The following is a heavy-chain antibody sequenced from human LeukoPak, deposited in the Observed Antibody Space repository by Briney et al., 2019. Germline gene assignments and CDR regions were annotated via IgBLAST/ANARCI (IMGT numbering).Heavy chain of an antibody. CDR2: IPYSGST. CDR3: ARGEWELGYYMDV. V-gene: IGHV4-59*01. J-gene: IGHJ6*03. D-gene: IGHD1-26*01. CDR1: GGSISSNY. Sequence: SETLSLTCTVSGGSISSNYWSWIRQPPGKGLEWIGYIPYSGSTNYNPSLRSRVTISVDTSKNQFSLKLSSVTAADTAVYYCARGEWELGYYMDVWGKGTTVAISS.